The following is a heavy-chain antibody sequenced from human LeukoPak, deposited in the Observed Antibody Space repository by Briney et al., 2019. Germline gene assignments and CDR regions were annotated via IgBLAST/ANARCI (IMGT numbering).Heavy chain of an antibody. V-gene: IGHV1-18*01. D-gene: IGHD3-16*01. J-gene: IGHJ5*02. CDR1: GGTFSSYA. CDR2: ISAYNGNT. Sequence: GASVKVSCKASGGTFSSYAISWVRQAPGQGLEWMGWISAYNGNTNYAQKLQGRVTMTTDTSTSTAYMELRSLRSDDTAVYYCARVLGTGGGLNGYNWFDPWGQGTLVTVSS. CDR3: ARVLGTGGGLNGYNWFDP.